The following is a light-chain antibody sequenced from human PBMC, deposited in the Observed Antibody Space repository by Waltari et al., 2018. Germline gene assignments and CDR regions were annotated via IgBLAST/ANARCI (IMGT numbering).Light chain of an antibody. CDR1: QSIGRY. CDR2: GAS. CDR3: QNHERLPAV. Sequence: EIVLTQSPGTLSLYPGDRATLSCRASQSIGRYLVWYQQKPGQAPRLLIYGASSRAAGIPDRFSGSGSGTDFSLTISRLEPEDFAVYYCQNHERLPAVFGQGTKVEIK. V-gene: IGKV3-20*01. J-gene: IGKJ1*01.